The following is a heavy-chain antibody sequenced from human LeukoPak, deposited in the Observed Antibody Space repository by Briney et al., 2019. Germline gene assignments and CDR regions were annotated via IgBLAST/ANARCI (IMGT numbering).Heavy chain of an antibody. CDR3: ARKRNRSSSWYPDLNNWFDP. Sequence: GASVKVSCKASGYTFTGYYMHWVRQAPGQGLEWMGWINPNSGGTNYAQKFQGRVTMTRDTSISTAYMELSRLRPDDTAVYYCARKRNRSSSWYPDLNNWFDPWGQGTLVTVSS. CDR2: INPNSGGT. V-gene: IGHV1-2*02. CDR1: GYTFTGYY. D-gene: IGHD6-13*01. J-gene: IGHJ5*02.